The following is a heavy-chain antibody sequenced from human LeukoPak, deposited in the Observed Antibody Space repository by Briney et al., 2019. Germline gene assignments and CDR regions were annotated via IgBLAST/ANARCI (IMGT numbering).Heavy chain of an antibody. Sequence: SETLSLTCTVSGDSISSSSSYWGWIRQPAGKGLEWIGRIYTSGSTNYNPSLKSRVTMSVDTSKNQFSLKLSSVTAADTAVYYCARDRAYCSSTSCYGGYYYYMDVWGKGTTVTISS. CDR1: GDSISSSSSY. CDR2: IYTSGST. J-gene: IGHJ6*03. V-gene: IGHV4-61*02. CDR3: ARDRAYCSSTSCYGGYYYYMDV. D-gene: IGHD2-2*01.